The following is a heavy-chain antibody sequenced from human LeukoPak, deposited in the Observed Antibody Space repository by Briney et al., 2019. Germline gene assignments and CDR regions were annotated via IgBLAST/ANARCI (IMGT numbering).Heavy chain of an antibody. V-gene: IGHV4-61*02. D-gene: IGHD5-12*01. Sequence: SETLSLTCSVSGGSISSGSHYWSWIRQPAGKGLDWIGRIYSSGSANYNPSLKSRVTISVDTSKNQFSLRLTSVTAADTAVYYCARFSTISGGYIHGRGVSDYWGQGTLVIVSS. CDR1: GGSISSGSHY. CDR3: ARFSTISGGYIHGRGVSDY. CDR2: IYSSGSA. J-gene: IGHJ4*02.